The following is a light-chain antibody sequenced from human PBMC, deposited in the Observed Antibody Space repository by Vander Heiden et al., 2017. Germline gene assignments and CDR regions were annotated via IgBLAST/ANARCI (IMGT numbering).Light chain of an antibody. Sequence: DIQMTQSPSTLSASVGDRVTITCRASQSISSWLAWYQQKPVKAPKLLIYKASSLESGVPSRFSGSGSGTEFTLTISSLQPDDFATYYCQQYNSYWTFGPGTKVEIK. CDR3: QQYNSYWT. J-gene: IGKJ1*01. V-gene: IGKV1-5*03. CDR1: QSISSW. CDR2: KAS.